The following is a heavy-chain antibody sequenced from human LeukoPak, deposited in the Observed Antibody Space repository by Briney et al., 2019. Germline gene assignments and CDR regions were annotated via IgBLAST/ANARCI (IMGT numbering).Heavy chain of an antibody. CDR2: INHSGST. CDR1: GGSFSGYH. CDR3: ARGSITMIVVVSFWFDY. Sequence: SETLSLTCAVYGGSFSGYHWSWIRQPPGKGLEWIGEINHSGSTNYNPSLKSRVTISVDTSKNQFSLKLSSVTAADTAVYYCARGSITMIVVVSFWFDYWGQGTLVTVSS. D-gene: IGHD3-22*01. J-gene: IGHJ4*02. V-gene: IGHV4-34*01.